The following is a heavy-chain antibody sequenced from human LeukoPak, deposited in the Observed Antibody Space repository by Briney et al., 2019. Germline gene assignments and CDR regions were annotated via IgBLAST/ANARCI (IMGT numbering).Heavy chain of an antibody. Sequence: ASVKVSCKASGYTFTSYDISWVRQAPGQGLEWMGGIIPIFGTANYAQKFQGRVTITADESTSTAYMELSSLRSEDTAVYYCARGNIVATTWGGYFDYWGQGTLVTVSS. D-gene: IGHD5-12*01. CDR3: ARGNIVATTWGGYFDY. J-gene: IGHJ4*02. CDR1: GYTFTSYD. V-gene: IGHV1-69*13. CDR2: IIPIFGTA.